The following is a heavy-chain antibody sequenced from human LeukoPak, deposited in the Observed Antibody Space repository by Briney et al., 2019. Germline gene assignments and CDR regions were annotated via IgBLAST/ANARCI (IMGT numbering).Heavy chain of an antibody. J-gene: IGHJ4*02. CDR1: GGSISSSSYY. D-gene: IGHD6-19*01. CDR2: IYYSGST. Sequence: PSETLSLTCTVSGGSISSSSYYWGWLRQPPGTGLEWIGSIYYSGSTYYNPSLKSRVTISVDTSKNQFSLKLSSVTAADTAVYYCARVPSPGRQLYYFDYWGQGTLVTVSS. CDR3: ARVPSPGRQLYYFDY. V-gene: IGHV4-39*01.